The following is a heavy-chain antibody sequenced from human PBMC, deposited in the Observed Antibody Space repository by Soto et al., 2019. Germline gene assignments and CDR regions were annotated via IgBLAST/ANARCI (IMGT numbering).Heavy chain of an antibody. CDR3: VRIRYQLPSSVLWLDP. J-gene: IGHJ5*02. CDR1: DGFLSESY. Sequence: SETLSLTCAVYDGFLSESYWTWIRQPPGKGLEWIGEINHVGGTNYNPSLKSRVTMSVDTSQNQFSLRLISVTAADTAMYFCVRIRYQLPSSVLWLDPWGQGTPVTVSS. CDR2: INHVGGT. D-gene: IGHD3-16*01. V-gene: IGHV4-34*01.